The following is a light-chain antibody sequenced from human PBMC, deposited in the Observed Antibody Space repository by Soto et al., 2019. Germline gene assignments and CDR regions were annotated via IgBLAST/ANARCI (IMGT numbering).Light chain of an antibody. CDR2: GNT. CDR1: SSNIGAGYH. CDR3: QSYDSSLSSYV. Sequence: QSVLTQPPSVSGAPGQRVTISCSGSSSNIGAGYHVHWYQHLPGTAPKLLISGNTNRPSGVPDRFSVSKSGTSASLAITGLQAEDEADYYCQSYDSSLSSYVFGGGTKLTVL. J-gene: IGLJ3*02. V-gene: IGLV1-40*01.